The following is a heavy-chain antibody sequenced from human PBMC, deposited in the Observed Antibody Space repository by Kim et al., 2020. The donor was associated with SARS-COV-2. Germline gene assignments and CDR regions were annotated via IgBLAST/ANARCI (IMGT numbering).Heavy chain of an antibody. CDR1: RFTFTSSG. CDR2: IVVGRDST. J-gene: IGHJ6*02. Sequence: SVKVSCQASRFTFTSSGIQWVRQARGQRLEWMGWIVVGRDSTKYAQKFQDILTMTADKSTSTAYMELRSLRSEDTAVYYCAADRGYYGMDVWGQGTTVTVSS. D-gene: IGHD3-10*01. V-gene: IGHV1-58*02. CDR3: AADRGYYGMDV.